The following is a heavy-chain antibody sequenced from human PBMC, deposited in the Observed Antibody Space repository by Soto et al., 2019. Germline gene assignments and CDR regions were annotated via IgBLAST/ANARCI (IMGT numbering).Heavy chain of an antibody. D-gene: IGHD4-17*01. CDR3: AREQSGSGPTTFHY. V-gene: IGHV3-74*01. Sequence: EVQLVESGGGLVQPGGSLRLSCAASGFTFTRSWMHWVRQAPGKGLEWVSRVNTDGTDTTYADSVKGRFTISRDNAKNTLYLQMNSLRAEDTAMYYCAREQSGSGPTTFHYWGQGALVTVSS. CDR2: VNTDGTDT. CDR1: GFTFTRSW. J-gene: IGHJ4*02.